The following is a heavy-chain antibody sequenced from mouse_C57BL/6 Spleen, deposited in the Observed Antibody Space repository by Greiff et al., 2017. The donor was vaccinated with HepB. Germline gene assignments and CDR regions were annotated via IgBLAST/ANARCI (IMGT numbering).Heavy chain of an antibody. Sequence: EVKLMESGPELVKPGASVKIPCKASGYTFTDYHMDWVKQSHGKSLEWIGDINPNNGGTIYNQKFKGKATLTVDKSSSTAYMELRSLTSEDTAVYYCARITTVVAQWYFDVWGTGTTVTVSS. CDR1: GYTFTDYH. J-gene: IGHJ1*03. V-gene: IGHV1-18*01. CDR3: ARITTVVAQWYFDV. D-gene: IGHD1-1*01. CDR2: INPNNGGT.